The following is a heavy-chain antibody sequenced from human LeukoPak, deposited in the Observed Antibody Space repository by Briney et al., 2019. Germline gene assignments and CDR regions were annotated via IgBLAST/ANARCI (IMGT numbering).Heavy chain of an antibody. CDR3: ARDAYYDFWSGYYTPGYYGMDV. J-gene: IGHJ6*01. D-gene: IGHD3-3*01. CDR1: GYTFTGYY. V-gene: IGHV1-2*02. CDR2: INPNSGGT. Sequence: ASVKVSCKASGYTFTGYYMHWVRQAPGQGLEWVGWINPNSGGTNYAQKLQGRVTMTRDTSISTAYMELSRLRSDDTAVYYCARDAYYDFWSGYYTPGYYGMDVWGQRTTVTVSS.